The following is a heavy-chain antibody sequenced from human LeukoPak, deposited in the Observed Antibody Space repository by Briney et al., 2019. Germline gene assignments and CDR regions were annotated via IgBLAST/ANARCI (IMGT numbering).Heavy chain of an antibody. CDR1: GFTFEDYA. CDR3: AKDLPQYYDFWSGYYGGFDY. J-gene: IGHJ4*02. D-gene: IGHD3-3*01. V-gene: IGHV3-43*02. CDR2: ISGDGGNI. Sequence: GGSLRLSCAASGFTFEDYAMHWVRQAPGKGLGWVSLISGDGGNIYYADSVKGRFTISRDNSKNSLYLQMNSLRTEDTALYYCAKDLPQYYDFWSGYYGGFDYWGQGTLVTVSS.